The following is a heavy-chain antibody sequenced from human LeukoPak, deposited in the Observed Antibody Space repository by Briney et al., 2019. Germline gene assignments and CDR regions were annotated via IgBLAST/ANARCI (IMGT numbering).Heavy chain of an antibody. V-gene: IGHV1-69*04. J-gene: IGHJ6*02. D-gene: IGHD2-21*02. CDR3: ARALVVTAIRYYYGMDV. CDR1: GGTFSSYA. CDR2: IIPILGIA. Sequence: SVKVSCKASGGTFSSYAISWVRQAPGQGLEWMGRIIPILGIANYAQKFQGRVTITADKSTSTAYMELSSLRSEDTAVYYCARALVVTAIRYYYGMDVWGQGTTVTVSS.